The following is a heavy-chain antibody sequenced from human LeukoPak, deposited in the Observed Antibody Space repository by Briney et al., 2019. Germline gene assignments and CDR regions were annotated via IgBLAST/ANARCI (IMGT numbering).Heavy chain of an antibody. V-gene: IGHV3-7*01. CDR1: GFTFTTYW. CDR3: ASVGGSYYHNFDY. Sequence: GGSLRLSCAASGFTFTTYWMSWVRQAPGKGLEWVANIKQDGTEKYYVDSVKGRFTISRDNAKNSLHLQMNSLRAEDTAVYYCASVGGSYYHNFDYWGQGTLVTVSS. D-gene: IGHD1-26*01. CDR2: IKQDGTEK. J-gene: IGHJ4*02.